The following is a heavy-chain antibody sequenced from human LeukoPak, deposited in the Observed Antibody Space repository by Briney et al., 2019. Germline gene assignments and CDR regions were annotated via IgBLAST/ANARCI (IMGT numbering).Heavy chain of an antibody. D-gene: IGHD5-12*01. J-gene: IGHJ4*02. CDR1: GFTVSSNY. Sequence: GGSLRLSCAASGFTVSSNYMSWVRQAPGKGLEWVSVIYSGGSTYYADSVKGRFTISRDNSKNTLYLQMNSLRAEDTAVYYCATYRRVATIIWTFDYWGQGTLVTVSS. V-gene: IGHV3-66*01. CDR2: IYSGGST. CDR3: ATYRRVATIIWTFDY.